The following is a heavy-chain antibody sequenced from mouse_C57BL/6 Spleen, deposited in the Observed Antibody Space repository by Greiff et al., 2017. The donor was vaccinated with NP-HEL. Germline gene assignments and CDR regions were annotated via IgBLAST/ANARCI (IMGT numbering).Heavy chain of an antibody. V-gene: IGHV14-3*01. CDR1: GFNIKNTN. D-gene: IGHD2-2*01. J-gene: IGHJ4*01. CDR2: IVLANGNT. CDR3: ARGYYYAMDY. Sequence: EVKLVESVAELVRPGASVKLSCTASGFNIKNTNMHWVKQRPEQGLEWIGRIVLANGNTKYAPKSQGKATITANTSSSTAYLQRSSLTSEDTAIYYCARGYYYAMDYWGQGASGTV.